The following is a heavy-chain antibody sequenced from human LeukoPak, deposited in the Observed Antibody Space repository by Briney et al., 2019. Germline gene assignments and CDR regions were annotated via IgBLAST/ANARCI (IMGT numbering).Heavy chain of an antibody. Sequence: GGSLRLSCAASGFTFSSYWMSWVRQAPGKGLEWVANIKQDGSEKYYVDSVKGRFTISRDNAKNSLYLQMNSLRAEDTAVYYCAREVVVVSGDAFDIWGQGTMVTVSS. D-gene: IGHD2-2*01. CDR1: GFTFSSYW. CDR3: AREVVVVSGDAFDI. CDR2: IKQDGSEK. V-gene: IGHV3-7*03. J-gene: IGHJ3*02.